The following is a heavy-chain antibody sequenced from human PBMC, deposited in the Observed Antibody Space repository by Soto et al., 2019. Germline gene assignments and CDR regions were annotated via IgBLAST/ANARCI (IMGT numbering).Heavy chain of an antibody. D-gene: IGHD4-17*01. Sequence: SLRLSCAASGFTFSSYAMHWVRQAPGKGLEWVAVISYDGSNKYYADSVKGRFTISRDNSKNTLYLQMNSLRAEDTAVYYCARDVPDYGDRGIIDYWGQGTLVTVSS. V-gene: IGHV3-30-3*01. CDR1: GFTFSSYA. CDR3: ARDVPDYGDRGIIDY. J-gene: IGHJ4*02. CDR2: ISYDGSNK.